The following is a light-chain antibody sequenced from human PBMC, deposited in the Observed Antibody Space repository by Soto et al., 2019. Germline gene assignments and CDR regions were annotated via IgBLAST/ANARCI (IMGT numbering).Light chain of an antibody. V-gene: IGKV3-20*01. CDR2: AAS. CDR1: QSVRSNF. Sequence: EIVLTQSPGTLSLSPGERATLSCRASQSVRSNFVAWYQQKPGQAPRLLIYAASSRATGIPDRFSGSGSGTDFTLTISRLEPEDFAVYYCQQYGTSPQLTFGGGTKVDIK. CDR3: QQYGTSPQLT. J-gene: IGKJ4*01.